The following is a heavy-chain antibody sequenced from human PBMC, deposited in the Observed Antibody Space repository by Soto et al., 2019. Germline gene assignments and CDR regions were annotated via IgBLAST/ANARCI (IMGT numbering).Heavy chain of an antibody. CDR2: IYHSGST. CDR1: GGSISSGGYS. V-gene: IGHV4-30-2*01. J-gene: IGHJ4*02. CDR3: ARDGYCSGGSCSVYFDY. D-gene: IGHD2-15*01. Sequence: LQLQESGSGLVQPSQTLSLTCAVSGGSISSGGYSWSWIRQPPGKGLEWIGYIYHSGSTYYNPSLKSRVTISVDRSKNQFSLKLSSVTAADTAVYYCARDGYCSGGSCSVYFDYWGQGTLVTVSS.